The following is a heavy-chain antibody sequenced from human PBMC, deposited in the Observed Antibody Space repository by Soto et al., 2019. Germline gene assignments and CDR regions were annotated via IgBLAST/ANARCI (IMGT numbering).Heavy chain of an antibody. CDR1: GGSITSSAYS. CDR2: IYHTGTL. Sequence: PSETLSLTCNVSGGSITSSAYSGNWIRKAPGKGLEWIGFIYHTGTLYYNPYLKSRVPISLDRSENLFSLKLSSVTASDTAVYYCARERLRIVGATTDDDYGMDVWGQGTTVTVSS. CDR3: ARERLRIVGATTDDDYGMDV. D-gene: IGHD1-26*01. V-gene: IGHV4-30-2*01. J-gene: IGHJ6*02.